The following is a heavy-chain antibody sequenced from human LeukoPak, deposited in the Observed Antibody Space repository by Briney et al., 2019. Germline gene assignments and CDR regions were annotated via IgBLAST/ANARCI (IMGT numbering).Heavy chain of an antibody. CDR1: GFTFSDFG. D-gene: IGHD5-24*01. CDR2: TRSDGDHK. CDR3: AKARGQRWLQLNRVKFDP. V-gene: IGHV3-30*02. Sequence: GGSLRLSCAASGFTFSDFGMHWVRQARGKELEWVAFTRSDGDHKYYADSVKGRFTISRDISKNTLYLQMNSLRAEDTAVYYCAKARGQRWLQLNRVKFDPWGQGTLVTVSS. J-gene: IGHJ5*02.